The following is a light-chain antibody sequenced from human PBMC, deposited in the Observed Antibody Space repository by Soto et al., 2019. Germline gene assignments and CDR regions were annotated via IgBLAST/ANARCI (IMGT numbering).Light chain of an antibody. J-gene: IGLJ2*01. CDR1: NIGSEA. V-gene: IGLV3-21*01. Sequence: SYELTQLPSVSVAPGQTARITCEGNNIGSEAVHWYQQKPGQAPLLVIYYDTDRPSGIPERISGSNSGNTATLTINRVEVGDEADYYCQVRDSSSHHHFFGGGTKLTVL. CDR3: QVRDSSSHHHF. CDR2: YDT.